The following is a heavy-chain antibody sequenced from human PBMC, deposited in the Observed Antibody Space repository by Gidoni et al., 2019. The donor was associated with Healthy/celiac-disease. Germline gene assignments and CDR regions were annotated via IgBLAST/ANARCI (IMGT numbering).Heavy chain of an antibody. V-gene: IGHV3-30*18. CDR1: GFTFSSYG. D-gene: IGHD6-6*01. CDR3: AKLSIAGSNDAFDI. CDR2: ISYDGSNK. J-gene: IGHJ3*02. Sequence: QVQLVESVGGVVQPGRSLRLSCAASGFTFSSYGMHWVRQAPVKGLEWVAVISYDGSNKYYADSVKGRFTISRDNSKNTLYLQMNSLRAEDTAVYYCAKLSIAGSNDAFDIWGQGTMVTVSS.